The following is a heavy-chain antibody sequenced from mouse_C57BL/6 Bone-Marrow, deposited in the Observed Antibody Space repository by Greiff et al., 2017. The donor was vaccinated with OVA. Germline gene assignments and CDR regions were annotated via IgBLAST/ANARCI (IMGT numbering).Heavy chain of an antibody. CDR1: GYTFTDYY. CDR3: ARRSAYLDD. Sequence: QVQLKESGPELVKPGASVKISCKASGYTFTDYYITWVKQRPGQGLEWIGWIYPGSGNPKYNEKFKGKATLTVDTSSSTAYMQLSSLTSEDAAVYCCARRSAYLDDWGQGTTLTVSS. V-gene: IGHV1-84*01. CDR2: IYPGSGNP. J-gene: IGHJ2*01.